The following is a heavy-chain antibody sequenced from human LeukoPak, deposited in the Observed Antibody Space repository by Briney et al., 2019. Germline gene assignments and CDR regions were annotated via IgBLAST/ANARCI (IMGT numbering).Heavy chain of an antibody. CDR2: MNPNSGNT. J-gene: IGHJ4*02. CDR3: ARGYCSGGSCYSLYNY. D-gene: IGHD2-15*01. V-gene: IGHV1-8*01. Sequence: ASVKVSCKASGYTFTSYDINWVRQAPGQGLEWMAWMNPNSGNTVYAQKFQGRVTMTRNTSISTAYMELSSLRSEDTAVYYCARGYCSGGSCYSLYNYWGQGTLVTVSS. CDR1: GYTFTSYD.